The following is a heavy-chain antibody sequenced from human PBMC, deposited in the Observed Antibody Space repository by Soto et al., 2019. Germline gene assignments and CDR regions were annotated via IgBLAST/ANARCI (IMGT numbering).Heavy chain of an antibody. J-gene: IGHJ4*02. CDR2: IIPIFGTA. CDR3: LSRWLQSDFDY. CDR1: GGTFSSYA. V-gene: IGHV1-69*13. D-gene: IGHD5-12*01. Sequence: SVKVSCKASGGTFSSYAISWVRQAPGQGLEWMGGIIPIFGTANYAQKFQGRVTITADESTSTAYMELSSLRSEDTAAYYCLSRWLQSDFDYWGQGTLVTVSS.